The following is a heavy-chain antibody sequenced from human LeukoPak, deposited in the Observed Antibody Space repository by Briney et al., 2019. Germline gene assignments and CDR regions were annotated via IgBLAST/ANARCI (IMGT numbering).Heavy chain of an antibody. J-gene: IGHJ4*02. CDR1: AYTFTSYG. V-gene: IGHV1-18*01. CDR2: ISAYNGHT. CDR3: ARDRSPRHYYDTSDYHGAAEY. D-gene: IGHD3-22*01. Sequence: GASVKVSCKASAYTFTSYGISCVRQAPGQGLEWMGWISAYNGHTKYAQKLQERVIMTTDTSTSTDYMELRSLRSDDTAVYSCARDRSPRHYYDTSDYHGAAEYWGQGTLVTVSS.